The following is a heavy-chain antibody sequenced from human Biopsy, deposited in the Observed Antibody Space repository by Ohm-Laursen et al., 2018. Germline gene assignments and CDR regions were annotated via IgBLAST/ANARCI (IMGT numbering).Heavy chain of an antibody. CDR1: GFDFSDYS. Sequence: SLRLSCAASGFDFSDYSMSWVRQAPGKGLEWVSGISSSGNSTYYAGSVKGRFTISRDNSKNTLYLQLNSLRVDDTAVYYCAKDRRTMRIWYFDLWGRSTLVTVSS. D-gene: IGHD4/OR15-4a*01. CDR2: ISSSGNST. J-gene: IGHJ2*01. CDR3: AKDRRTMRIWYFDL. V-gene: IGHV3-23*01.